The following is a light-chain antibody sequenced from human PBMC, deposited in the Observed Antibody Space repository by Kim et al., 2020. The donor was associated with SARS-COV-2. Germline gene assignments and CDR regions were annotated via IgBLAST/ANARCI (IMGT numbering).Light chain of an antibody. CDR3: QPWDNGTV. V-gene: IGLV3-1*01. Sequence: SYELTQPPSVSVSPGQTASITCSGDMLVHKYVSWYQQPPGQSPVLVIYHDTKRPSGISERFSGSKSGNTATLTISGTQAVDEADYYCQPWDNGTVFGGGT. CDR2: HDT. J-gene: IGLJ3*02. CDR1: MLVHKY.